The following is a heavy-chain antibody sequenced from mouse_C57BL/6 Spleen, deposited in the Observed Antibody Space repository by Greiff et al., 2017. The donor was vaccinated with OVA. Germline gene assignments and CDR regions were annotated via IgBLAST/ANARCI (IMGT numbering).Heavy chain of an antibody. CDR1: GYSITSGYY. CDR2: ISYDGSN. CDR3: ARVDDYDGRPMDY. J-gene: IGHJ4*01. Sequence: EVQLQESGPGLVKPSQSLSLTCSVTGYSITSGYYWNWIRQFPGNKLEWMGYISYDGSNNYNPSLKNRISITRDTSKNQFFLKLNSVTTEDTATYYCARVDDYDGRPMDYWGQGTSVTVSS. V-gene: IGHV3-6*01. D-gene: IGHD2-4*01.